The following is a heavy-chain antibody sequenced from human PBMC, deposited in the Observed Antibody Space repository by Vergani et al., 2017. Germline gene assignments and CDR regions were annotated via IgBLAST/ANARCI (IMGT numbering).Heavy chain of an antibody. Sequence: QVQLVQSGAEVKKPGSSVKVSCKASGGTFSSSAISWVRQATGQGLEWRGGFIPIFGTANYAQQFQGRVTLPADESKSTAYMELSSLRSEDTAVYYCARSGAGAAADPKFLYYYYYGMDVWGQGTTVTVSS. J-gene: IGHJ6*02. CDR3: ARSGAGAAADPKFLYYYYYGMDV. V-gene: IGHV1-69*01. D-gene: IGHD6-13*01. CDR2: FIPIFGTA. CDR1: GGTFSSSA.